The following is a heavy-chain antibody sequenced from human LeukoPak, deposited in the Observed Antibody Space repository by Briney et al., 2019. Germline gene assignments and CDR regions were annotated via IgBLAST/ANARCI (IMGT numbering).Heavy chain of an antibody. D-gene: IGHD6-13*01. J-gene: IGHJ4*02. Sequence: ASVKVSCKTVGYTFTSYDINWVRQATGQGLEWMGWMNPNSGNTGYAQKFQGRVTMTRNTSISTAYMELSSLRSEDTAVYYCARGLYRLPGIAAYWGQGTLVTVSS. CDR3: ARGLYRLPGIAAY. V-gene: IGHV1-8*01. CDR2: MNPNSGNT. CDR1: GYTFTSYD.